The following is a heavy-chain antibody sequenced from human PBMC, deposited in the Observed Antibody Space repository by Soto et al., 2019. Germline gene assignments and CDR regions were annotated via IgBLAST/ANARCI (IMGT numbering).Heavy chain of an antibody. D-gene: IGHD7-27*01. V-gene: IGHV1-3*01. CDR2: INAGYGNT. CDR1: GYTFSSYA. CDR3: ARDTGDGTFDF. J-gene: IGHJ4*02. Sequence: QVHLVQSGAEVRKPGASVKVSCKASGYTFSSYAMHWVRQAPGQRLEWMGWINAGYGNTKSSQKFQDRVTISRDTSASTAYMELTSLRSEDMAVYYCARDTGDGTFDFWGQGTLVTVSS.